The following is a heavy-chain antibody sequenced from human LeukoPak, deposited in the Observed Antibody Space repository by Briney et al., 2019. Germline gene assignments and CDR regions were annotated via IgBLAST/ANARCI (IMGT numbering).Heavy chain of an antibody. CDR1: GGSISSGGYY. CDR2: IYHSGST. Sequence: SETLSLTCTVSGGSISSGGYYWSWIRQPPGKGLEWIGYIYHSGSTYYNPSLKNRVTISVDASKNQFSLRLNSVTAADTAVYYCARGAPRLHMMVVVITSAAFYFDYWGQGALVTVSS. J-gene: IGHJ4*02. D-gene: IGHD3-22*01. CDR3: ARGAPRLHMMVVVITSAAFYFDY. V-gene: IGHV4-30-2*01.